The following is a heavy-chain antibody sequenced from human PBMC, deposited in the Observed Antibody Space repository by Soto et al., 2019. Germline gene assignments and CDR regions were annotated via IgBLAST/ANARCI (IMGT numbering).Heavy chain of an antibody. J-gene: IGHJ4*02. Sequence: PSETLSLTCTVSGGSISSYYWSWIRQPPGKGLEWIGYIYYSGSTYYNPSLKSRVTISVDTSKNQFSLKLSSVTAADTAVYYCARALAAAYYLQWGQGPMLTVSS. CDR1: GGSISSYY. D-gene: IGHD6-13*01. V-gene: IGHV4-59*08. CDR3: ARALAAAYYLQ. CDR2: IYYSGST.